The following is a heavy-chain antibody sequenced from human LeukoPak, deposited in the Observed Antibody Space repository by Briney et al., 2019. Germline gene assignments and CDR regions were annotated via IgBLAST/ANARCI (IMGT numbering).Heavy chain of an antibody. J-gene: IGHJ4*02. D-gene: IGHD3-10*01. V-gene: IGHV1-46*01. CDR2: INPSGGST. CDR3: ARGGRTGYYGSGSYYNPFDY. CDR1: GYTFTSYY. Sequence: ASVKVSCKASGYTFTSYYMHWVRQAPGQGLEWMGLINPSGGSTSYAQKFQGRVTMTRDTSTSTVYMELSSLRSEDAAVYYCARGGRTGYYGSGSYYNPFDYWGQGTLVTVSS.